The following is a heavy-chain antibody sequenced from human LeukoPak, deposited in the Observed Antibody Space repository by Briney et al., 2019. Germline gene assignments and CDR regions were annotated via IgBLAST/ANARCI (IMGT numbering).Heavy chain of an antibody. V-gene: IGHV2-5*02. CDR1: GGSIRSTTYY. CDR3: AHARSGWNPNLSDY. Sequence: TLSLTCAVYGGSIRSTTYYWGWIRQPPGKGLEWLALIYWDDSERYSPSLKSRVTITKDTSKNQLALKMTNMNPVDTATYYCAHARSGWNPNLSDYWGQGTLVTVSS. CDR2: IYWDDSE. D-gene: IGHD6-19*01. J-gene: IGHJ4*02.